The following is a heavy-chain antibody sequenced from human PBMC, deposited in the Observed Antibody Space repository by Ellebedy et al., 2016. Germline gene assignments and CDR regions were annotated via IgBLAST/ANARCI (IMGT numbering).Heavy chain of an antibody. J-gene: IGHJ6*02. D-gene: IGHD3/OR15-3a*01. CDR3: ARDGQQLAPYSMDV. CDR1: GLIFSTYV. Sequence: AGSLRLSXEASGLIFSTYVMSWVRQTPEKGLVWVSSISRSGDNTNDADSVKGRFTISRDNFNNMVYLQMSSLRPEDTAVYYCARDGQQLAPYSMDVWGQGTTVTVYS. CDR2: ISRSGDNT. V-gene: IGHV3-23*01.